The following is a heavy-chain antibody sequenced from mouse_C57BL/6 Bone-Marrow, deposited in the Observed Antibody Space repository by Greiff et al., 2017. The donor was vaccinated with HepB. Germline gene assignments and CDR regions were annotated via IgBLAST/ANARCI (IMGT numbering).Heavy chain of an antibody. CDR3: AIYGYALDY. J-gene: IGHJ4*01. CDR1: GFTFSDYY. Sequence: EVMLVESGGGLVQPGGSLKLSCAASGFTFSDYYMYWVRQTPEKRLEWVAYISNGGGSTYYPDTVKGRFTISRDNAKYTLYLQMSRLKSEDTAVYYCAIYGYALDYWGQGTSVTVSS. CDR2: ISNGGGST. V-gene: IGHV5-12*01. D-gene: IGHD1-1*01.